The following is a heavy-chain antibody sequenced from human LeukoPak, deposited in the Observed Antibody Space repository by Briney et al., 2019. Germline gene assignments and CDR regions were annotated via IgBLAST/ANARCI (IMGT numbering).Heavy chain of an antibody. Sequence: ASVKVSCKASGYTFTNYGITWVRQAPGQGLEWMGWISAYNGNTNYAQKLQGRVTMTTDTSTSTAYMELRSLRSDDTAVYYCASLGIVGATRDAFDIWGQGTMVTVSS. CDR1: GYTFTNYG. J-gene: IGHJ3*02. CDR3: ASLGIVGATRDAFDI. D-gene: IGHD1-26*01. V-gene: IGHV1-18*01. CDR2: ISAYNGNT.